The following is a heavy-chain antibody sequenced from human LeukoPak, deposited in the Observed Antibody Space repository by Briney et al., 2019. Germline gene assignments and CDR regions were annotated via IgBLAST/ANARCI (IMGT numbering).Heavy chain of an antibody. V-gene: IGHV4-59*01. J-gene: IGHJ4*02. CDR3: ARGVYIAAAQYGY. CDR2: IYYSGTT. Sequence: SETLSLTCTVSGGSISNSYWSWIRQPPGKGLEWIGYIYYSGTTNYNPSLKSRVTISVDTSKNQFSLKLNSVTAADTAVYYCARGVYIAAAQYGYWGQGTLVTVSS. D-gene: IGHD6-13*01. CDR1: GGSISNSY.